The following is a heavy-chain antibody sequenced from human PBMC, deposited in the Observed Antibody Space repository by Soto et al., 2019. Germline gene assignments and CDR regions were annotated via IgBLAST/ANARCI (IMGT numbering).Heavy chain of an antibody. D-gene: IGHD2-2*01. CDR3: AGPSHCSSTSCPPLY. Sequence: GASVKVSCKASGYTFTSYAMHWVRQAPGQRLEWMGWINAGNGNTKYSQKFQGRVTITRDTSASTAYMELSSLRSEDTAVYYCAGPSHCSSTSCPPLYWGQGTLVTVS. CDR2: INAGNGNT. J-gene: IGHJ4*02. CDR1: GYTFTSYA. V-gene: IGHV1-3*01.